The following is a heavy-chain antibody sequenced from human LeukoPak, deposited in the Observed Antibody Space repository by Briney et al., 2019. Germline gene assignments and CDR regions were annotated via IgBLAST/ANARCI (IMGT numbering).Heavy chain of an antibody. CDR3: ARGRYYGDYD. V-gene: IGHV4-34*01. Sequence: SETLSLTCAVYGGSFSGYYWSWIRQPPGKGLEWIGEINHSGSTNYNPSLKSRVTISVDTSKNQFSLKLSSVTAADTAVYYCARGRYYGDYDWGQGTLVTVSS. CDR1: GGSFSGYY. J-gene: IGHJ4*02. D-gene: IGHD4-17*01. CDR2: INHSGST.